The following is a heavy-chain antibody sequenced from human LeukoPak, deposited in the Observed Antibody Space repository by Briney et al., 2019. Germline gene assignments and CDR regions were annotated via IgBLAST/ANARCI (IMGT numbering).Heavy chain of an antibody. CDR1: GFTFSSYA. Sequence: GGSLRLSCAASGFTFSSYAMSWVRQAPGKGLEWVSTISGGGGSTYRADSVKGRFAVSRDNSKNTLFLQMNSLRAEDTAVYYCAKDRAPLTRGTSCLYDCWGQGTLVTVSS. D-gene: IGHD2-2*01. CDR3: AKDRAPLTRGTSCLYDC. CDR2: ISGGGGST. V-gene: IGHV3-23*01. J-gene: IGHJ4*02.